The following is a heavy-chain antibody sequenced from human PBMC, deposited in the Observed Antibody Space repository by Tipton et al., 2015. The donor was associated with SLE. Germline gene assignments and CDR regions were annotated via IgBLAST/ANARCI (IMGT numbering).Heavy chain of an antibody. Sequence: VQLVQSGGGLIQPGGSLRLSCAASGFTVSSTYMSWVRQPPGKGLEWVSVLYSGGTTYYADSVKGRFTISRDNSKNTLYLLMNSLRADDTAVYYCAEMTTVTFGRYYGMDVWGQGATVTVSS. J-gene: IGHJ6*02. CDR1: GFTVSSTY. CDR3: AEMTTVTFGRYYGMDV. V-gene: IGHV3-66*02. CDR2: LYSGGTT. D-gene: IGHD4-11*01.